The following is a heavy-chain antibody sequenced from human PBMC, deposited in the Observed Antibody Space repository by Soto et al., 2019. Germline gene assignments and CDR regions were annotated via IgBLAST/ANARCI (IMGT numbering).Heavy chain of an antibody. CDR3: VRSYYGSGSYVAYYYYGMDV. CDR2: IIPIFGTA. V-gene: IGHV1-69*13. Sequence: ASVKVSCKASGGTFSSYAISWVRQAPGQGLEWIEGIIPIFGTANYAQKFQGRVTITADESTSTAYMELSSLRSEDTAAYYCVRSYYGSGSYVAYYYYGMDVWGQGTTVTVSS. J-gene: IGHJ6*02. D-gene: IGHD3-10*01. CDR1: GGTFSSYA.